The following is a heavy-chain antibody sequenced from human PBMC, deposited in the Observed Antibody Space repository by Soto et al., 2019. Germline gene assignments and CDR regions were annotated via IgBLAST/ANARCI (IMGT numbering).Heavy chain of an antibody. D-gene: IGHD1-26*01. V-gene: IGHV2-5*02. Sequence: QITLKESGPSLVKPTQTLTLTCTFSGFSLSASEGGVGWIRQPPGKALERLALSYGDDEKIYSPSLRSRLTIARGTSKNQVGLTVTKMDPLDTATYFWALSRWEQLRAFDIWGQGTMVTVSS. CDR1: GFSLSASEGG. J-gene: IGHJ3*02. CDR2: SYGDDEK. CDR3: ALSRWEQLRAFDI.